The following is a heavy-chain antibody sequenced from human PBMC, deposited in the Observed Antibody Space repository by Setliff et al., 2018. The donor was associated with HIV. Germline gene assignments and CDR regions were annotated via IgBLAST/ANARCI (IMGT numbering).Heavy chain of an antibody. Sequence: PSETLSLTCAVYGGSFSDYFWTWIRQPPGKGLEWIGDINHSGSTNYNPSLKSRVAMSLDTSKNQFSLKLISVTAADTAVYYCARGHDILEPSGPFDYWGQGTLVTVSS. J-gene: IGHJ4*02. CDR2: INHSGST. CDR1: GGSFSDYF. V-gene: IGHV4-34*01. CDR3: ARGHDILEPSGPFDY. D-gene: IGHD6-19*01.